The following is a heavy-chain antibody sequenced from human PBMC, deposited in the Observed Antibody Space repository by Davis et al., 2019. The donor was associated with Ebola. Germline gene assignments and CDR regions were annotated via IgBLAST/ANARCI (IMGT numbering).Heavy chain of an antibody. Sequence: GESLKISCKASGYSFTSYRIGWVRQMPGKGLEWMGIIYPGDSDIRYSPSFQGHVTISADNSTSTAYLQWSSLKASDTAKYYCERLGVDGYSYYFDYWGQGTLVSVSS. CDR2: IYPGDSDI. CDR3: ERLGVDGYSYYFDY. D-gene: IGHD5-24*01. J-gene: IGHJ4*02. CDR1: GYSFTSYR. V-gene: IGHV5-51*01.